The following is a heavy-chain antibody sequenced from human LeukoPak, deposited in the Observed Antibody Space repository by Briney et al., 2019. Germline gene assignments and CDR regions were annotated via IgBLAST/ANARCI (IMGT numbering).Heavy chain of an antibody. Sequence: GGSLRLSCAASGFTVSSNYMSWVRQAPGKGLEWVSVIYSGGSTYYADSVKGRFTISRDNSKNTLYLQMNSLRAEDTAVYYCARPSREMATKALGYWGQGTLVTVSS. V-gene: IGHV3-66*04. J-gene: IGHJ4*02. CDR3: ARPSREMATKALGY. CDR1: GFTVSSNY. CDR2: IYSGGST. D-gene: IGHD5-12*01.